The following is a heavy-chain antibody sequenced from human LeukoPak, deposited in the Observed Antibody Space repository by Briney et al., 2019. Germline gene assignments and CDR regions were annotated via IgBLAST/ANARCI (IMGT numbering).Heavy chain of an antibody. Sequence: GGSLRLSCAASGFTFSNHAMSWVRQAPGKGLEWVSAISGSGRRTFYADSVKGRFTISRDNSKNTLYLQMNSLRAEDTAVYYCAKSDFHMTTVTTGVYYWGQGALVTVSS. J-gene: IGHJ4*02. CDR2: ISGSGRRT. CDR1: GFTFSNHA. CDR3: AKSDFHMTTVTTGVYY. V-gene: IGHV3-23*01. D-gene: IGHD4-17*01.